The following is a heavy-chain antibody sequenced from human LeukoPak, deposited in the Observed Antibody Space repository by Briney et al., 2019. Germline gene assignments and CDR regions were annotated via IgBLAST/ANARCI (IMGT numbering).Heavy chain of an antibody. Sequence: SETLSLTCNVSGGSISSNSWSWIRQPPGKGLEWIGYIYYSGSTNYNPSLKSRVTISVDTSKNQFSLKLSSVTAADTAVYYCARVNYDFWSGYYSPVGYYFDYWGQGTLVTVSS. V-gene: IGHV4-59*01. CDR1: GGSISSNS. J-gene: IGHJ4*02. D-gene: IGHD3-3*01. CDR2: IYYSGST. CDR3: ARVNYDFWSGYYSPVGYYFDY.